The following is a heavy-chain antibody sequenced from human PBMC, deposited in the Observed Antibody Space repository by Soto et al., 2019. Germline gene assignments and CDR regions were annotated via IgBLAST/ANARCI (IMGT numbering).Heavy chain of an antibody. J-gene: IGHJ4*02. Sequence: SETLSLTCTVSGGSISSYYWSWIRQPPGKGLEWIGYIYYSGSTNYNPSLKSRVTISVDTSKNQFSLKLSSVTAADTAVYYCARDRSPVLLYYYDSSGLNLWSQGTLVTVSS. CDR2: IYYSGST. CDR3: ARDRSPVLLYYYDSSGLNL. D-gene: IGHD3-22*01. V-gene: IGHV4-59*01. CDR1: GGSISSYY.